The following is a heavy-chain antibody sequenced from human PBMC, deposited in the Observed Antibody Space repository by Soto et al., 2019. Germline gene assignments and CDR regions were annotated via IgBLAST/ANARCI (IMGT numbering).Heavy chain of an antibody. D-gene: IGHD4-4*01. V-gene: IGHV1-2*04. CDR3: ARGATVTTVYYYMDV. J-gene: IGHJ6*03. Sequence: ASVKVSCKASGYTFTGYYMHWVRQAPGQGLEWMGWINPNSGGTNYAQKFQGWVTMTRDTSISTAYMELSRLRSDDTAVYYCARGATVTTVYYYMDVWGKGTTVTVSS. CDR2: INPNSGGT. CDR1: GYTFTGYY.